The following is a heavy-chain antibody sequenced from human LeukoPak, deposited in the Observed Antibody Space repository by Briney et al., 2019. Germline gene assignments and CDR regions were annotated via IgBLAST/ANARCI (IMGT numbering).Heavy chain of an antibody. J-gene: IGHJ4*02. CDR3: AKDRSDYGGQFDY. CDR2: ISGIGGST. V-gene: IGHV3-23*01. CDR1: GFTFSSYG. Sequence: GGSLRLSCAASGFTFSSYGMIWVRQAPGKGLEWVSAISGIGGSTYYADSVKGRFTISRDNSKNTLYLQMNSLRAEDTAVYYCAKDRSDYGGQFDYWGQGTLVTVSS. D-gene: IGHD4-23*01.